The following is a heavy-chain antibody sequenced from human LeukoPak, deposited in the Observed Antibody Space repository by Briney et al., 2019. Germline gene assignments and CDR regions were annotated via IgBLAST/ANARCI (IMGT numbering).Heavy chain of an antibody. CDR2: FYYSGST. CDR3: ARSSGRVAATPFDY. D-gene: IGHD2-15*01. V-gene: IGHV4-59*01. CDR1: GGSISSYY. Sequence: PSETLSLTCTVSGGSISSYYWSWIRQPPGKGLEWIGYFYYSGSTNYNPSLKSRVTISVDTSKNQFSLKLSSVTAADTAVYYCARSSGRVAATPFDYWGQGTPVTVSS. J-gene: IGHJ4*02.